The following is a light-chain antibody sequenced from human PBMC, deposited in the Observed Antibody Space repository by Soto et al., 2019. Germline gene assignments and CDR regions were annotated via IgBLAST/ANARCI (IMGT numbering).Light chain of an antibody. CDR1: SSDVGSYNL. V-gene: IGLV2-23*01. CDR2: EGS. Sequence: QSALTQPASVSGSPGQSITISCTGTSSDVGSYNLVSWYQQHPGKAPKLMIYEGSTRPSGVSNRFSGSKSGNTASLTISGLQAEDEADYFCCSYAGSSTSVLFGGGTKLTVL. J-gene: IGLJ2*01. CDR3: CSYAGSSTSVL.